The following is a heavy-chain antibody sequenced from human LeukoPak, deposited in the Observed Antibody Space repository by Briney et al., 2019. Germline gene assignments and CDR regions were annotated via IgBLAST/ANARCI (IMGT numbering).Heavy chain of an antibody. CDR2: ISGSGGST. J-gene: IGHJ5*02. CDR3: AREGVYCSSTSCYWWFDP. CDR1: GFTFSSYA. D-gene: IGHD2-2*01. V-gene: IGHV3-23*01. Sequence: GGSLRLSCAASGFTFSSYAMSWVRQAPGKGLEWVSAISGSGGSTYYADSVKGRFTISRDNSKNTLYLQMNSLRAEDTAVYYCAREGVYCSSTSCYWWFDPWGQGTLVTVSS.